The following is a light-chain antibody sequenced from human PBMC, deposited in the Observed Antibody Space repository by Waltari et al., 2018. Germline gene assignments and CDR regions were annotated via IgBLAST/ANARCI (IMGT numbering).Light chain of an antibody. Sequence: EIVLTQSPATLSLSPGERATLSCRASQNVSNNLAWYQQKPGQAPRLLIYGASSRATGIPDRFSGSGSGTDFTLTLSSLEPEDFAVYYCQQYSNWPLTFGGGTKVEIK. J-gene: IGKJ4*01. CDR1: QNVSNN. V-gene: IGKV3-15*01. CDR2: GAS. CDR3: QQYSNWPLT.